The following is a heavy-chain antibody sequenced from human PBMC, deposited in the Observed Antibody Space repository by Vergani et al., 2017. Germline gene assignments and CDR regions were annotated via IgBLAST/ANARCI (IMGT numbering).Heavy chain of an antibody. CDR3: VSGLSA. CDR2: ISWNSGSI. Sequence: EVQLVESGGGLVQPGRSLRLSCAASGFTFDDYAMHWVRQAPGKGLEWVSGISWNSGSIGYADSVKGRFTISRDNAKNSLYLQMNGLRAEDTALYYCVSGLSAWGQGTLVTVSS. J-gene: IGHJ4*02. D-gene: IGHD6-19*01. V-gene: IGHV3-9*01. CDR1: GFTFDDYA.